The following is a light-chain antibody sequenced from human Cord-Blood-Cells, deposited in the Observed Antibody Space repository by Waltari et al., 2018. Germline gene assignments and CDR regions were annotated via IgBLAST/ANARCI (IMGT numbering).Light chain of an antibody. V-gene: IGLV2-23*01. CDR3: CSYAGSSTPYV. CDR2: EGS. CDR1: SSYVGSYNL. Sequence: QSALTQPASVSGSPGQSITISCTGTSSYVGSYNLVSGYQQHPGKAPKLMIYEGSKRPSGVSNRFSGSKSGNTASLTISGLQAEDEADYYCCSYAGSSTPYVFGTGTKVTVL. J-gene: IGLJ1*01.